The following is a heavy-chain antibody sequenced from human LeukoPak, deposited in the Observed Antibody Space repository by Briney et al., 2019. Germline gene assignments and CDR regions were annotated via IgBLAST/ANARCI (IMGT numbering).Heavy chain of an antibody. CDR3: ARDAFGSIAAQRFDP. V-gene: IGHV3-30-3*01. CDR2: ISYDGSNK. J-gene: IGHJ5*02. CDR1: GFTFSSYA. Sequence: PGGSLRLSCAASGFTFSSYAMHWVRQAPGKGLEWVAVISYDGSNKYYADPVKGRFTISRDNSKNTLYLQMNSLRAEDTAVYYCARDAFGSIAAQRFDPWGQGTLVTVSS. D-gene: IGHD6-6*01.